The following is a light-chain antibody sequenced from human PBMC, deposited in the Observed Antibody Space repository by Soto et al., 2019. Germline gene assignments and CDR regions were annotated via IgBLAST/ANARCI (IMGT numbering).Light chain of an antibody. Sequence: EIVLTQSPGTLSLSPGERATLSCRASQSINSRYLAWYQQKPGQAPRLLIYGASSRATGIPDRFSGSGSVTDFTLTISRLEPEDFAVYYCQQFGSSPGFTFGPGTKVDIK. J-gene: IGKJ3*01. CDR1: QSINSRY. CDR3: QQFGSSPGFT. V-gene: IGKV3-20*01. CDR2: GAS.